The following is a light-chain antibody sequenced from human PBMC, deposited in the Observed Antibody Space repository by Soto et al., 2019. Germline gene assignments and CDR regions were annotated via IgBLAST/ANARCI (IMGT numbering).Light chain of an antibody. Sequence: QSALTQPPSASGSPGQSVTISCTGTSSDVGGYDYVSWYQQEPGKAPKVMIYEVSKRPSGVPDRYSGSKSGNTAFLTVSGLQADDEAVYFCSSYAGSSNWGFGGGTKLTVL. V-gene: IGLV2-8*01. CDR3: SSYAGSSNWG. CDR2: EVS. CDR1: SSDVGGYDY. J-gene: IGLJ3*02.